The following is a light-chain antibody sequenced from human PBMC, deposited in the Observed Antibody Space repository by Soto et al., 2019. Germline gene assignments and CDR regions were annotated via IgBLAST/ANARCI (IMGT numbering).Light chain of an antibody. CDR3: QQRSNWLIT. Sequence: EIVMTQSPATLSVSPGERATLSCRASQSVSSDLAWYQQKPGQAPRLLIYGASTRATGISARFSGSGSGTEFTLTISSLEPEDFAVYYCQQRSNWLITFGQGTRLEIK. CDR1: QSVSSD. V-gene: IGKV3-15*01. J-gene: IGKJ5*01. CDR2: GAS.